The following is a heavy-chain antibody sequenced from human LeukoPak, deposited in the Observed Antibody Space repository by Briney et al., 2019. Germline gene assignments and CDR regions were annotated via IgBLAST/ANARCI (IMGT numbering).Heavy chain of an antibody. J-gene: IGHJ5*02. Sequence: SETLSLTCAVYGGSFSGYYWSWIRQPPGKGLEWIGEINHSGSTNYNPSLKSRVTISVDTSKNQFSLKLSSVTAADTAVYYRARMSRWGYCSSTSCYYNWFDPWGQGTLVTVSS. CDR3: ARMSRWGYCSSTSCYYNWFDP. D-gene: IGHD2-2*01. CDR2: INHSGST. CDR1: GGSFSGYY. V-gene: IGHV4-34*01.